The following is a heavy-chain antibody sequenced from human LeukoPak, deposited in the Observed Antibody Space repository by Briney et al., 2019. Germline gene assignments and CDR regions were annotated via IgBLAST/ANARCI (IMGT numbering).Heavy chain of an antibody. CDR2: ISGSGASI. CDR3: AKDSRSSTWENHFDY. V-gene: IGHV3-23*01. CDR1: GFTFSSYA. Sequence: GGSLRLSCAASGFTFSSYAMSWVRQVPGKGLEWVSVISGSGASIYYADSVKGRFTISRDNSNNTLYLQLSSLRVEDTAVYYCAKDSRSSTWENHFDYWGRGTLVTVSS. J-gene: IGHJ4*02. D-gene: IGHD6-13*01.